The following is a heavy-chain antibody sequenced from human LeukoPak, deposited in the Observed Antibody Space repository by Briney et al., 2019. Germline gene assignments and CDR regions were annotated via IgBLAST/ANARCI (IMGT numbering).Heavy chain of an antibody. D-gene: IGHD3-16*01. Sequence: VASVKVSCKASGYTFISYGISWVQQAPGQGLEWMGWISAYKGNTKYAQKFQGRVTMTTDTSTSTAYMELRSLRSDDTAVYYCARVRGRSNWFDPWGQGTLVTVSS. J-gene: IGHJ5*02. CDR2: ISAYKGNT. CDR3: ARVRGRSNWFDP. CDR1: GYTFISYG. V-gene: IGHV1-18*04.